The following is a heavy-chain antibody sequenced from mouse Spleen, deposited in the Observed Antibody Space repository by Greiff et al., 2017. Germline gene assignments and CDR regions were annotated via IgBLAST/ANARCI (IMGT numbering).Heavy chain of an antibody. Sequence: EVQLQESGPGLVKPSQSLSLTCSVTGYSITSGYYWNWIRQFPGNKLEWMGYISYDGSNNYNPSLKNRISITRDTSKNQFFLKLNSVTTEDTATYYCAREVRRRGYYAMDYWGQGTSVTVSS. CDR1: GYSITSGYY. V-gene: IGHV3-6*01. CDR3: AREVRRRGYYAMDY. CDR2: ISYDGSN. D-gene: IGHD2-14*01. J-gene: IGHJ4*01.